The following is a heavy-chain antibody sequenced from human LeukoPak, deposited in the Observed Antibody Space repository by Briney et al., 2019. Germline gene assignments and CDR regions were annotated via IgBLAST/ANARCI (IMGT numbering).Heavy chain of an antibody. CDR1: GGTFSSYA. D-gene: IGHD3-22*01. Sequence: SVKVSCKASGGTFSSYAISWVQQAPGQGLEWMGRIIPIFGTANYAQKFQGRVTITTDESTSTAYMELSSLRSEDTAVYYCARDREYYYDSSGYYYHDYWGQGTLVTVSS. V-gene: IGHV1-69*05. J-gene: IGHJ4*02. CDR3: ARDREYYYDSSGYYYHDY. CDR2: IIPIFGTA.